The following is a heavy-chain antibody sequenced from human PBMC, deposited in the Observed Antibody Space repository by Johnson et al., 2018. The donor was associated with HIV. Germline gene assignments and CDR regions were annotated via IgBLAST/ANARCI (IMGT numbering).Heavy chain of an antibody. J-gene: IGHJ3*02. Sequence: LVESGGGLIQPGGSLRLSCAASGFTVSNNYMNCVRQAPGTGLELVGQVNPNGGSKYPTDSGKDRFNISRDNAKNSLYLQMNSLKAEDTAVYYCATEYGSGSYYTYAFDIWGQGTMVTVSS. CDR1: GFTVSNNY. D-gene: IGHD3-10*01. CDR2: NPNGGSK. V-gene: IGHV3-25*04. CDR3: ATEYGSGSYYTYAFDI.